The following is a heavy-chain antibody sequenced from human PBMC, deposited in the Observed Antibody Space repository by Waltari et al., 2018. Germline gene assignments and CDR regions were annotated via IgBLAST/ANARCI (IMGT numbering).Heavy chain of an antibody. Sequence: QVQLVQSGAEVKKPGASVKVSCKASGYTFTGYYMHWVRQAPGQGLEWMGWINPDSGGTSYAQKVQCRVTMTRDTSISTADMELSRLRSDDTAVYYCARIFTFGGSSSSQGFDYWGQGTLVTVSS. J-gene: IGHJ4*02. V-gene: IGHV1-2*02. CDR2: INPDSGGT. D-gene: IGHD6-6*01. CDR3: ARIFTFGGSSSSQGFDY. CDR1: GYTFTGYY.